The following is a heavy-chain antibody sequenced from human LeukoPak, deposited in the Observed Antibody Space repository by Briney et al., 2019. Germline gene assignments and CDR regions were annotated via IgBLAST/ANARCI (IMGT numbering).Heavy chain of an antibody. CDR3: ARGIPDYGDYYFDY. CDR1: GGSISSGDYY. V-gene: IGHV4-30-4*01. Sequence: SQTLSLTCTVSGGSISSGDYYWSWIRQPPGEGLEWIGYIYYSGSTYYNPSLKSRVTISVDTSKNQFSLKLSSVTAADTAVYYCARGIPDYGDYYFDYWGQGTLVTVSS. D-gene: IGHD4-17*01. CDR2: IYYSGST. J-gene: IGHJ4*02.